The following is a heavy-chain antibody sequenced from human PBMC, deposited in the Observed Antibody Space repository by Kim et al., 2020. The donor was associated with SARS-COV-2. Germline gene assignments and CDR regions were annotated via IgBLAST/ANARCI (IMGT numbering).Heavy chain of an antibody. V-gene: IGHV7-4-1*02. CDR1: GYTFTNYA. Sequence: ASVKVSCKASGYTFTNYAINWVRQAPGRGLEWMGWINTDTGSPTYAPDFTGRLVFSLDTSVSTAYLQIRSLEAEDTALYYCARVVWGGYRCIDSWGQGTLITVSS. D-gene: IGHD3-16*02. CDR3: ARVVWGGYRCIDS. CDR2: INTDTGSP. J-gene: IGHJ4*02.